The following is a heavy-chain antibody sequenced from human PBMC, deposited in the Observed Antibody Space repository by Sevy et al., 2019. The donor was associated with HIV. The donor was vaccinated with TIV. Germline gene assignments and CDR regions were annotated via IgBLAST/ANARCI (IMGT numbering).Heavy chain of an antibody. CDR1: GFTFNRYS. J-gene: IGHJ1*01. V-gene: IGHV3-30-3*01. CDR3: ALERLSSDVAEYFQN. D-gene: IGHD1-1*01. CDR2: ISFDATNK. Sequence: GGSLRLSCAASGFTFNRYSMHWVRQAPGKGLEWVATISFDATNKLYPDSVKGRFTISRDNFQNSLFLQIDSLRPEDTAVYYCALERLSSDVAEYFQNWGQGTLVTVSS.